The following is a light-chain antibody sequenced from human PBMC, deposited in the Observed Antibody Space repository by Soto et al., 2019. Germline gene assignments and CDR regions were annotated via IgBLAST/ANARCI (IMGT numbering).Light chain of an antibody. J-gene: IGKJ5*01. CDR1: QSVSSY. CDR2: DAS. Sequence: EIVLTQSPATLSVSPGGRATLSCGASQSVSSYLAGYQQKPGQAPRLLIYDASNRATDIPARFSGSGSGTDFTLTISSLEPEDFAIYYCQQRSNWPSISFGQGTRLEIK. CDR3: QQRSNWPSIS. V-gene: IGKV3-11*01.